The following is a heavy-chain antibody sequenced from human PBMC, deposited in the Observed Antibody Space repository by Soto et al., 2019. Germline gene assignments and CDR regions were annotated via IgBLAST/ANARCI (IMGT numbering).Heavy chain of an antibody. V-gene: IGHV3-21*01. Sequence: GGSLRLSCAASGFNFNSYTINWVRQAPGKRLEWLSSISSSGYIFSTDSVRGRFTISRDNAKNSVYLQINSLRAEDTAVYFCAGDCSGGSCYPGMDVWGQGTTVTVSS. D-gene: IGHD2-15*01. CDR2: ISSSGYI. CDR1: GFNFNSYT. CDR3: AGDCSGGSCYPGMDV. J-gene: IGHJ6*02.